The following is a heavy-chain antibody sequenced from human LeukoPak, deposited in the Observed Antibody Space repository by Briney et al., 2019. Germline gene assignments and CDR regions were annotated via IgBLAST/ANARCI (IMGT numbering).Heavy chain of an antibody. CDR1: GYTFTSYY. CDR2: INPNSGDT. CDR3: ATFDSRGDFDY. V-gene: IGHV1-2*02. J-gene: IGHJ4*02. Sequence: ASVKVSCKASGYTFTSYYMHWVRQAPGQGLQWMGRINPNSGDTNYAQKFQGRVTMTRDTSISAAYMELSRLTSDDTAVYYCATFDSRGDFDYWGQGTLVTVSS. D-gene: IGHD3-22*01.